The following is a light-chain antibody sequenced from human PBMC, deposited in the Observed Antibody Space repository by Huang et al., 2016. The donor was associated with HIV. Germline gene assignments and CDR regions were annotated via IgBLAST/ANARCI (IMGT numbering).Light chain of an antibody. CDR3: HQRSNWPIT. CDR2: DAS. J-gene: IGKJ5*01. Sequence: EIVLTQSPATLSLSPGERATLSCRASQSISSYIAWYQQKPGQAPRLLIYDASNRATGIPAGFSGSGSGTDFTLTISSLEPEDFAVYYCHQRSNWPITFGQGTRLEIK. V-gene: IGKV3-11*01. CDR1: QSISSY.